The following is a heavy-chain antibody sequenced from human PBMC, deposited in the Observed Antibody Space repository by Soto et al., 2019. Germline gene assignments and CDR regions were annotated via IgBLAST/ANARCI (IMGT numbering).Heavy chain of an antibody. J-gene: IGHJ6*02. CDR3: ARGGYSYGYVSYYYGMDV. Sequence: PSETLSLTCTVSGGSVSSGSHQWSWIRQSPGKGLEWIGYIYYTGSTNYNPSLKSRVTISVDRSKNQFSLKLSSVTAADTAVYYCARGGYSYGYVSYYYGMDVWGQGTTVTVSS. CDR1: GGSVSSGSHQ. D-gene: IGHD5-18*01. CDR2: IYYTGST. V-gene: IGHV4-61*01.